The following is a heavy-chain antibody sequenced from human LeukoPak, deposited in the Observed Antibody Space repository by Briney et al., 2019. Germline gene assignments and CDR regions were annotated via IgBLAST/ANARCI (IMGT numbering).Heavy chain of an antibody. D-gene: IGHD2-2*02. CDR1: GYTFTGYY. J-gene: IGHJ6*03. V-gene: IGHV1-69*13. CDR2: IIPIFGTA. CDR3: ARVREYCSSTSCYNYYYMDV. Sequence: SVKVSCKASGYTFTGYYMHWVRQAPGQGLEWMGGIIPIFGTANYAQKFQGRVTITADESTSTAYMELSSLRSEDTAVYYCARVREYCSSTSCYNYYYMDVWGKGTTVTVSS.